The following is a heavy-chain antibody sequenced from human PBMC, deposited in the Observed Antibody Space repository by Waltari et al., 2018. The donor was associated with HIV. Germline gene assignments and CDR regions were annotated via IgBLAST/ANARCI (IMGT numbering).Heavy chain of an antibody. V-gene: IGHV4-39*01. J-gene: IGHJ6*02. D-gene: IGHD2-8*01. CDR1: GGSVINSDYY. CDR3: ARRPRMAAFYLYYGMDV. Sequence: QLQLQQSGPGLVKPSETLSLTCTVSGGSVINSDYYWDFIRQSPGKGLEWIGNIYYTGTTFYNPSLKSRVTMSAALSRNQFSLRLNSVTAADTAIYYCARRPRMAAFYLYYGMDVWGQGTTVTVSS. CDR2: IYYTGTT.